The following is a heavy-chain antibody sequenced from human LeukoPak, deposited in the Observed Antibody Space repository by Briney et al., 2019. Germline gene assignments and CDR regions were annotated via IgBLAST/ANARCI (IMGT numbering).Heavy chain of an antibody. CDR2: IYTSGST. CDR1: GGSISSGSCY. Sequence: SETLSLTCTVSGGSISSGSCYWSWIRQPAGKGLEWIGRIYTSGSTNYNPSLKSRVTISVDTSKNQFSLKLSSVTAADTAVYYCARAAYYYDSSGYYDAFDIWGQGTMVTVSS. V-gene: IGHV4-61*02. D-gene: IGHD3-22*01. J-gene: IGHJ3*02. CDR3: ARAAYYYDSSGYYDAFDI.